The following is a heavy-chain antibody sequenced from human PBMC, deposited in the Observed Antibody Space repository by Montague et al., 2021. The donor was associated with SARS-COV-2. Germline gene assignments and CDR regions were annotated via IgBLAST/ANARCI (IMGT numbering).Heavy chain of an antibody. V-gene: IGHV4-34*01. D-gene: IGHD3-22*01. CDR3: ARRPHYYDSSGYYYPGPQRYYFDY. CDR1: GGSFSGYY. Sequence: SETLSLTCAVYGGSFSGYYWSWIRQPPGKGLEWIGEINHSGSTXXXPSXXXRVTISVDTSKNQFSLKLSSVTAADTAVYYCARRPHYYDSSGYYYPGPQRYYFDYWGQGTLVTVSS. J-gene: IGHJ4*02. CDR2: INHSGST.